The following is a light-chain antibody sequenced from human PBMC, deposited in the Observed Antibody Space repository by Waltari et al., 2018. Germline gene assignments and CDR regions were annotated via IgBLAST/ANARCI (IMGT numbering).Light chain of an antibody. CDR1: SSDVGAYNY. CDR2: DVS. V-gene: IGLV2-11*01. J-gene: IGLJ1*01. Sequence: QSALTQPPSVSGSPGQSVTISCTGTSSDVGAYNYVSWYQQHPGKAPKLMIYDVSKRPSVFPFLFSVSKSCNSASLTLSGLQFVYEAYYFCCSYAGCYSYVFGT. CDR3: CSYAGCYSYV.